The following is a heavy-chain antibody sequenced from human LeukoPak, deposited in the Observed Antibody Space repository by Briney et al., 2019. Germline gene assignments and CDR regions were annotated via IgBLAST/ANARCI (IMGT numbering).Heavy chain of an antibody. Sequence: GGSLRLSCAASGFIVSNNYMSWARQAPGEGLEWVSIISTRGTAYYADSVKGRFTISRDNSQNTLYLQMNSLRAEDTAVYYCATRGRSGYYYGMDVWGQGTTVTVSS. J-gene: IGHJ6*02. CDR2: ISTRGTA. CDR3: ATRGRSGYYYGMDV. V-gene: IGHV3-66*01. CDR1: GFIVSNNY. D-gene: IGHD1-26*01.